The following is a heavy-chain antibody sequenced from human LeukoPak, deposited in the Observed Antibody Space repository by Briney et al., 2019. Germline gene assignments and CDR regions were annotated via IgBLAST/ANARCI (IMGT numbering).Heavy chain of an antibody. J-gene: IGHJ4*02. CDR3: AREEAPVGGSSFDY. CDR2: ISSGGGNT. CDR1: GFTFSTYA. D-gene: IGHD1-26*01. V-gene: IGHV3-64*02. Sequence: GGSLRLSCAASGFTFSTYAMHWVRQAPGKGLEHVSSISSGGGNTYYADSVRGRFTNSRDKSNNTLYLHMGSLRAADMAVYYCAREEAPVGGSSFDYWGQGTLVTV.